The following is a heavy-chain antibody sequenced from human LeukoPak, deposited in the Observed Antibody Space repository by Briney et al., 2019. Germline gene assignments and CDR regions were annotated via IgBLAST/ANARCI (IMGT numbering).Heavy chain of an antibody. CDR2: ISSSSSYI. D-gene: IGHD5-24*01. CDR1: GFTISTYY. Sequence: GGSLRLSCAASGFTISTYYMAWVRQAPGKGLEWVSSISSSSSYIYYADSVKGRFTISRDNAKNSLYLQMNSLRAEDTAVYYCARSPEIYFMDVWGKGTTVTVSS. CDR3: ARSPEIYFMDV. V-gene: IGHV3-21*01. J-gene: IGHJ6*03.